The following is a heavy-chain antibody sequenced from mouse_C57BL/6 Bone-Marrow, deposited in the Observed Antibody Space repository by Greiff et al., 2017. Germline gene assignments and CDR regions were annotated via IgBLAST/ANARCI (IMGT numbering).Heavy chain of an antibody. CDR1: GFNIKDYY. D-gene: IGHD2-1*01. CDR2: IDPEDGET. Sequence: EVKLVESGAELVKPGASVKLSCTASGFNIKDYYMHWVKQRPEQGLEWIGRIDPEDGETKYAPKFQGKATITADTSSNTAYLQLSSLTSEDTAVYYCARVWAIGNYDYYAMDYWGQGTSVTVSS. J-gene: IGHJ4*01. CDR3: ARVWAIGNYDYYAMDY. V-gene: IGHV14-2*01.